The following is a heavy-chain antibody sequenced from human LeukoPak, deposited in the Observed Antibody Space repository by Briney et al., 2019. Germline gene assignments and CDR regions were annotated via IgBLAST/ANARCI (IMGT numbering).Heavy chain of an antibody. Sequence: GGSLRLSCAASGFTVSSNHMSWVRQAPGKGLEWVSTINGSGGSTYYADSVKGRFTISRDNSKNTLYLQMNSLRAEDTAVYYCAKMYSSSWYYFDYWGQGTLVTVSS. CDR1: GFTVSSNH. CDR3: AKMYSSSWYYFDY. D-gene: IGHD6-13*01. CDR2: INGSGGST. J-gene: IGHJ4*02. V-gene: IGHV3-23*01.